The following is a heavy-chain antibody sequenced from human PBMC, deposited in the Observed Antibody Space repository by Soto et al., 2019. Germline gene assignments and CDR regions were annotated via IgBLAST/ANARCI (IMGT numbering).Heavy chain of an antibody. CDR2: INSYNGDT. V-gene: IGHV1-18*01. Sequence: QVQVVQSGAEVKKPGASVRVSCKASGYTFINFGINWVRQAPGQGLEWMGWINSYNGDTSYSQSLQGRVTMTRDTPTTRTYMELRSLRSDDTAVYYCARVLWRRRWGSDYYDGMAVWGQGTTVTVSS. D-gene: IGHD3-16*01. J-gene: IGHJ6*02. CDR1: GYTFINFG. CDR3: ARVLWRRRWGSDYYDGMAV.